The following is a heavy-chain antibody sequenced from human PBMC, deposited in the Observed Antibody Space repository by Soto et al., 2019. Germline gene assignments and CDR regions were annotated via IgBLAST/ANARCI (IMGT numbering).Heavy chain of an antibody. V-gene: IGHV3-30*04. CDR2: ISHDGSSQ. CDR3: AKATSAYTYGYFDF. J-gene: IGHJ4*02. D-gene: IGHD5-18*01. CDR1: GFTFRNYA. Sequence: LRLSCEVTGFTFRNYAMQWVRQAPGKGLEWVAVISHDGSSQYYADSMRGRFTISRDNSKTTLYLEINSLRTDDTAIYYCAKATSAYTYGYFDFWGQGTVVTVSS.